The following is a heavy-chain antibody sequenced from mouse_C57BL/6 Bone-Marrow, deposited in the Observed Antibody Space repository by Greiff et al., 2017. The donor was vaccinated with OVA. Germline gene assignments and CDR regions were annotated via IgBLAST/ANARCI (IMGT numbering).Heavy chain of an antibody. J-gene: IGHJ2*01. CDR3: TTDSSGSDY. V-gene: IGHV14-4*01. CDR2: IDPENGDT. CDR1: GFNIKDDY. D-gene: IGHD3-2*02. Sequence: VQLKQPGPELVRPGASVKLSCTASGFNIKDDYMHWVKQRPEQGLEWIGWIDPENGDTEYASKFQGKATITADTSSNTAYLQLSSLTSEDTAVYYCTTDSSGSDYWGQGTTLTVSS.